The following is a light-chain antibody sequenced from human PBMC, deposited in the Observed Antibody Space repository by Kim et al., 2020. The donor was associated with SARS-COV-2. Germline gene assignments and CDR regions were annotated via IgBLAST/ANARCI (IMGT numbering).Light chain of an antibody. Sequence: AFVGDSVTITCRTSQDISNSLAWYQQKSGKAPKLLVYAASRLENGVPSRFSGSGSGTDYSLTISSLQPEDYATYFCLQYHTTPRTFGQGTKVDIK. CDR2: AAS. J-gene: IGKJ1*01. V-gene: IGKV1-NL1*01. CDR3: LQYHTTPRT. CDR1: QDISNS.